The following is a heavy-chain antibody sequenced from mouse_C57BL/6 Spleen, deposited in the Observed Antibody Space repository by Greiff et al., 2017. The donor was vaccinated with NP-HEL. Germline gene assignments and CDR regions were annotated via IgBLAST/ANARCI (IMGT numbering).Heavy chain of an antibody. Sequence: QVQLKQPGAELVRPGTSVKLSCKASGYTFTSYWMHWVKQRPGQGLEWIGVIDPSDSYTNYNQKFKGKATLTVDTSSSTAYMQLSSLTSEDSAVYYCARRDYGAWFAYWGQGTLVTVSA. CDR1: GYTFTSYW. CDR2: IDPSDSYT. V-gene: IGHV1-59*01. CDR3: ARRDYGAWFAY. D-gene: IGHD1-2*01. J-gene: IGHJ3*01.